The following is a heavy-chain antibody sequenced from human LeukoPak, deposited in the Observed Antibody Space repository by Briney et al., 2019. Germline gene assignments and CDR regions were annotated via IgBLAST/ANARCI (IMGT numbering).Heavy chain of an antibody. CDR1: GGSFSGYY. CDR2: INHSGST. D-gene: IGHD2-21*01. CDR3: ARIGGDTDWFDP. V-gene: IGHV4-34*01. J-gene: IGHJ5*02. Sequence: SETLSLTCAVYGGSFSGYYWSWIRQPPGKGLEWIGEINHSGSTNYNPSLKSRVTISVDTSKNQFSLKLSSVTAADTAVYYCARIGGDTDWFDPWGQGTLVTVSS.